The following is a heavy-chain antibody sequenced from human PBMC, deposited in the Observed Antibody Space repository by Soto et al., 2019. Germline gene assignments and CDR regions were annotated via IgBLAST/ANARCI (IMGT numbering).Heavy chain of an antibody. V-gene: IGHV3-23*01. CDR2: ISGSDGST. J-gene: IGHJ6*02. CDR1: GFSFSSYA. Sequence: EVQLLESGGGLVQPGGSLRLSCVASGFSFSSYAMSWVRQAPGKGLDWVSVISGSDGSTYYADSVKGRFTISRDNSKNTLYLQMNSLRAEDTAVYYCARDRGYYDFWSGEGMDVWGQGTTVTVSS. D-gene: IGHD3-3*01. CDR3: ARDRGYYDFWSGEGMDV.